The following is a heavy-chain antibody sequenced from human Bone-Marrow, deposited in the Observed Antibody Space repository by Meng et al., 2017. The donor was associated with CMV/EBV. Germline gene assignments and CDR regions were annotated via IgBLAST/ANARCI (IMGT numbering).Heavy chain of an antibody. V-gene: IGHV3-30*02. J-gene: IGHJ4*02. Sequence: GESLKISCVVSGFTLSSYGMHWVRQAPGKGLEWVAFIRHDGSNTYYADSVKGRFTISRDNSKNTMYLQMNSLRAEDTALYYCARGGEYQLLYKPPGFDYWGQGTLVTVSS. CDR1: GFTLSSYG. CDR2: IRHDGSNT. D-gene: IGHD2-2*02. CDR3: ARGGEYQLLYKPPGFDY.